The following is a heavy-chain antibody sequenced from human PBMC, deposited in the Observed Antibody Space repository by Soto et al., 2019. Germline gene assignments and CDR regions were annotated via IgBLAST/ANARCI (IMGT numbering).Heavy chain of an antibody. J-gene: IGHJ4*02. V-gene: IGHV6-1*01. CDR1: GDSVSSNSAA. Sequence: TQTVSIPCAICGDSVSSNSAAWNWIRQSPSRGLEWLGRTYYRSKWYNDYAVSVKSRITINPDTSKNQFSLQLNSVTPEDTAVYYCARERGGSGWYLRFDYWGQGTLVTVSS. CDR2: TYYRSKWYN. D-gene: IGHD6-19*01. CDR3: ARERGGSGWYLRFDY.